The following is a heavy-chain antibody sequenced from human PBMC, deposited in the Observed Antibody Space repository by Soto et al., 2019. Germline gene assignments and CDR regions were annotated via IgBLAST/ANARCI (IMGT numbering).Heavy chain of an antibody. J-gene: IGHJ6*02. V-gene: IGHV3-48*01. CDR2: ISSGSSST. D-gene: IGHD3-16*01. Sequence: GGSLRLSCAASGFTFSDYSMNWVRQAPGKGLEWISYISSGSSSTHYADSVKGRFTISRDNAKNTLYLQMNSLRAEDTAVYYCAKGLSGGYYYGMDVWGQGTTVTVSS. CDR1: GFTFSDYS. CDR3: AKGLSGGYYYGMDV.